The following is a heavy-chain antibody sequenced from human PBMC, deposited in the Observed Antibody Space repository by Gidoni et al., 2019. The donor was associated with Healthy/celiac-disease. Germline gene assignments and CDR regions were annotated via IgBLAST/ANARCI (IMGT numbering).Heavy chain of an antibody. CDR3: ARESPYYDFWSGHITHDIYYYYYMDV. Sequence: EVQLVESGGGLVQPGGSLRLSCAASGFTFSSYSMNWVRQAPGKGLEWVSYISSSSSTIYYADSVKGRFTISRDNAKNSLYLQMNSLRDEDTAVYYCARESPYYDFWSGHITHDIYYYYYMDVWGKGTTVTVSS. CDR2: ISSSSSTI. V-gene: IGHV3-48*02. D-gene: IGHD3-3*01. J-gene: IGHJ6*03. CDR1: GFTFSSYS.